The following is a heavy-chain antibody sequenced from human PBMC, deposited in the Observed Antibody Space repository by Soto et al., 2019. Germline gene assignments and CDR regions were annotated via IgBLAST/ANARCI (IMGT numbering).Heavy chain of an antibody. D-gene: IGHD2-21*02. V-gene: IGHV3-30*18. Sequence: GGSLRLSCAASGFTFSSHGMHWVRQAPGKGLEWVAVISYDGSNKYYADSVKGRFTISRDNSKNTLYLQMNSLRAEDTAVYYCAKGVTRIYYFDYWRQGTLVTVSS. CDR3: AKGVTRIYYFDY. CDR2: ISYDGSNK. J-gene: IGHJ4*02. CDR1: GFTFSSHG.